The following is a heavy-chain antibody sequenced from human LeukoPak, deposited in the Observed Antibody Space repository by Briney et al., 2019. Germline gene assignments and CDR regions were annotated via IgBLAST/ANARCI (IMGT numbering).Heavy chain of an antibody. CDR1: GGTFSSYA. CDR3: ARGYCSGGSCYRNDAFDI. CDR2: IIPIFGIA. D-gene: IGHD2-15*01. Sequence: GSSVKVSCKASGGTFSSYAISWVRQAPGQGLEWMGRIIPIFGIANYAQKFQGRVTITADKSTSTAYMELSSLRSEDTAVYYCARGYCSGGSCYRNDAFDIWGQGTMVTVSS. V-gene: IGHV1-69*04. J-gene: IGHJ3*02.